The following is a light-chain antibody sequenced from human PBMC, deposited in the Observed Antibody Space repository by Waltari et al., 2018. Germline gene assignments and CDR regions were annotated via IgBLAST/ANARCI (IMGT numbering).Light chain of an antibody. V-gene: IGKV3-20*01. CDR2: EAS. CDR1: QSISRY. J-gene: IGKJ1*01. CDR3: QNHERLPAT. Sequence: IVLTQSPGTLSLSPGERATLSCRASQSISRYLVWYQQKPGQPPRLLIYEASRRATGIPDRFSGSGAGTDFSLTISRLEPEYFGVYYCQNHERLPATFGQGTRVEI.